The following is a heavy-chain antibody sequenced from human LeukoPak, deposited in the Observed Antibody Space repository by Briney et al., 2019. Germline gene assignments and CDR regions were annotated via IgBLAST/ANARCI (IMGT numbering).Heavy chain of an antibody. J-gene: IGHJ3*02. CDR1: GFTFSSYA. CDR3: AKDHPRIAVADDAFDI. Sequence: GGSLRLSCAASGFTFSSYAMSWVRQAPGKGLEWVSAISGSGGSTYYADSVKGRFTISRDNSKNTLYLQMNSLRTEDTAVYYCAKDHPRIAVADDAFDIWGQGTMVTVSS. V-gene: IGHV3-23*01. CDR2: ISGSGGST. D-gene: IGHD6-19*01.